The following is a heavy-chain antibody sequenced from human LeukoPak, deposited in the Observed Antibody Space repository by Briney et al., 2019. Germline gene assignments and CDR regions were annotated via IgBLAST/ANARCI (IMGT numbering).Heavy chain of an antibody. CDR1: GFTFSNAW. CDR2: IKSKTDGGTA. D-gene: IGHD2-15*01. J-gene: IGHJ4*02. V-gene: IGHV3-15*01. Sequence: GGSLTLSCAASGFTFSNAWMSWVRQAQGRGLAWVGRIKSKTDGGTADYAAPVKGRFSISRDDSKNTLDLQMNSLKTEDTAVYYCTTRGSSGGYYFDYWGQGTLVTVSS. CDR3: TTRGSSGGYYFDY.